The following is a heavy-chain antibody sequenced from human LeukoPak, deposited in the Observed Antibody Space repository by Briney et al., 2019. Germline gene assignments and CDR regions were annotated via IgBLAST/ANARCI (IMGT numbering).Heavy chain of an antibody. J-gene: IGHJ4*02. D-gene: IGHD3-22*01. V-gene: IGHV1-69*13. CDR3: ARSDYYDSSGYSDY. Sequence: SVKVSCKASGGTFSSYAISWVRQAPGRGLEWMGGIIPIFGTANYAQKFQGRVTITADESTSTAYMELSSLRSEDTAVYYCARSDYYDSSGYSDYWGQGTLVTVSS. CDR2: IIPIFGTA. CDR1: GGTFSSYA.